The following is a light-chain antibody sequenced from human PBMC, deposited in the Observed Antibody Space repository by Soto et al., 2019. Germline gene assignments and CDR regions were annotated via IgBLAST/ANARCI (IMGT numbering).Light chain of an antibody. CDR3: QKYNSAPWA. J-gene: IGKJ1*01. CDR1: QDIKTY. CDR2: AAS. Sequence: DTQMTQSPSSLSASIGDRVTITCRASQDIKTYVAWYQQKPGKPPSLLIYAASILQSGVPSRFSGSGSGAEFTLTISSLQPEDVATYYCQKYNSAPWAFAQGTKVEIK. V-gene: IGKV1-27*01.